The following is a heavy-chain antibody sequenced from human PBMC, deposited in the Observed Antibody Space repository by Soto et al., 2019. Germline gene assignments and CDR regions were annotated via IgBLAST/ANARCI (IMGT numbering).Heavy chain of an antibody. V-gene: IGHV2-5*02. Sequence: QITLKESGPALVKPTQTLTLTCTFSGFSLNTDGVGVGWIRQPPGKALVWLAVIYWDDDKRYSPSLKNRLSVAXXTSENQVVLTMTNMDPVDTATYYCAHSGKWGIRGVIKPWGYWGQGTLVIVSS. D-gene: IGHD3-10*01. J-gene: IGHJ4*02. CDR2: IYWDDDK. CDR1: GFSLNTDGVG. CDR3: AHSGKWGIRGVIKPWGY.